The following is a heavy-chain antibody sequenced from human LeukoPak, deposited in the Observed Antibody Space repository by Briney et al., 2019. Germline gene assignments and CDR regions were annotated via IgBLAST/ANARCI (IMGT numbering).Heavy chain of an antibody. J-gene: IGHJ4*02. V-gene: IGHV1-2*02. CDR2: INPNSGGT. Sequence: ASVKVSCKASGYTFTGYYMHWVRQAPGQGLEWMGWINPNSGGTNYAQKFQGRVTKTRDTSISTAYMELSRLRSDDTAVYYCARDLGYCSGGSCYEFDYWGQGTLVTVSS. D-gene: IGHD2-15*01. CDR3: ARDLGYCSGGSCYEFDY. CDR1: GYTFTGYY.